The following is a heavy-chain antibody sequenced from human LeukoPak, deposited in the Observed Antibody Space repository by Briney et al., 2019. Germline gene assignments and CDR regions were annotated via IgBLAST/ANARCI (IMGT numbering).Heavy chain of an antibody. V-gene: IGHV1-69*13. J-gene: IGHJ2*01. CDR2: VIPMFGTA. CDR1: GGTSISYA. D-gene: IGHD3-10*01. Sequence: SVKVSCKASGGTSISYAINWVRQAPGQGLEWMGEVIPMFGTATYAQKFQGRVTITADESTSTVYMELSSLRSEDTAVYYCATQRLYGSGPFDLWGRGTLVTVSS. CDR3: ATQRLYGSGPFDL.